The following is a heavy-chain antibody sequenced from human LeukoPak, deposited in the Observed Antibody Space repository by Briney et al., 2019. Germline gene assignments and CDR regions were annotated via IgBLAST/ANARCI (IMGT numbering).Heavy chain of an antibody. CDR1: GYTFTTHD. CDR2: INPNSGGT. Sequence: ASVKVSCKTPGYTFTTHDINWVRQATGQGLEWMGWINPNSGGTNYAQKFQGRVTMTRDTSISTAYMELSRLRSDDTAVYYCARGTYYYGSSGLGFDPWGRGTLVTVSS. CDR3: ARGTYYYGSSGLGFDP. D-gene: IGHD3-22*01. J-gene: IGHJ5*02. V-gene: IGHV1-2*02.